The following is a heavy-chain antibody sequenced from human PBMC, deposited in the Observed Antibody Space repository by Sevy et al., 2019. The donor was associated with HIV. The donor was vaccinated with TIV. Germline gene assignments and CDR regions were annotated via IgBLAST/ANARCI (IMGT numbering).Heavy chain of an antibody. D-gene: IGHD5-18*01. J-gene: IGHJ4*02. CDR1: GFTFDDYA. CDR3: VEDKGTAMVNGLDY. V-gene: IGHV3-9*01. CDR2: IGWNSGFV. Sequence: GSSLRLSCAASGFTFDDYALHWVRQAPGKGLEWVSGIGWNSGFVGYADSVKGRFTISRDNAKNSLYLQMNSLRAEDTALYYCVEDKGTAMVNGLDYWGQGTLVTVSS.